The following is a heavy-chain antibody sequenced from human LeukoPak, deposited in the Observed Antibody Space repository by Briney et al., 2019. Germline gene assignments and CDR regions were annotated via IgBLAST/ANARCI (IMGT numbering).Heavy chain of an antibody. D-gene: IGHD1-26*01. V-gene: IGHV1-69*05. CDR3: AREGSGSYKGAFDI. J-gene: IGHJ3*02. CDR1: GGTFSSYA. Sequence: SVKVSCKASGGTFSSYAISWVRQAPGQGLEWIGRIIPIFGTANYAQKFQGRVTITTDESTSTAYMELSSLRSEDTAVYYCAREGSGSYKGAFDIWGQGTMVTVSS. CDR2: IIPIFGTA.